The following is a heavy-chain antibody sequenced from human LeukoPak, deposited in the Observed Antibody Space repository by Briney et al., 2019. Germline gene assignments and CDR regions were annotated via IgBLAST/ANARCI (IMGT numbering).Heavy chain of an antibody. D-gene: IGHD1-26*01. CDR1: GSTFSSYS. CDR2: ISSSSSTI. CDR3: TRGLVGGTPPYYFYGMDV. J-gene: IGHJ6*02. V-gene: IGHV3-48*04. Sequence: GGSLRLSCAASGSTFSSYSMNWVRQAPGKGLEWVSYISSSSSTIYYGDSVKGRFTISRDNAKNSLYLQMNSLRAEDTAVYYCTRGLVGGTPPYYFYGMDVWGQGTTVTVSS.